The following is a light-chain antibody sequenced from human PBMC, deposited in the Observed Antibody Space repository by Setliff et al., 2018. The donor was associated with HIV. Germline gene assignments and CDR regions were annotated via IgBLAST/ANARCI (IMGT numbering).Light chain of an antibody. J-gene: IGLJ1*01. CDR2: EVR. Sequence: QSVLTQPASVSGSPGQSITISCTGTSSDVGGYNYVSWYQHHPGKAPKLMIYEVRNRPSGVSNRFSGSKSGNTASLTISGLQAEDEADYYCSSYASTNTLPFGTGTKVTVL. CDR3: SSYASTNTLP. V-gene: IGLV2-14*01. CDR1: SSDVGGYNY.